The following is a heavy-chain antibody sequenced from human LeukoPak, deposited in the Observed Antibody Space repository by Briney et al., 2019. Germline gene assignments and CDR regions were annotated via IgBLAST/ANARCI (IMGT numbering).Heavy chain of an antibody. J-gene: IGHJ4*02. CDR3: ARHPVTIFGVVDNHFDY. CDR2: INHSGST. D-gene: IGHD3-3*01. Sequence: PSETLSLTCAVYGGSFSGYYWSWIRQPPGKGLEWIGEINHSGSTNYNPSLKSRVTISVDTSKNQFSLKLSSVTAADTAVYYCARHPVTIFGVVDNHFDYWGQGTLVTVSS. CDR1: GGSFSGYY. V-gene: IGHV4-34*01.